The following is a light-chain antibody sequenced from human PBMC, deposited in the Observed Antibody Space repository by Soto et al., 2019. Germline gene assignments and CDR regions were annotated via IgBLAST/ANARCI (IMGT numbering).Light chain of an antibody. Sequence: QSVLTQPPSASGTPGQRVTISCSGSSSNIGINYVYWYQQLPGTAPRLLIYTNNQRPSGVPDRFSGSKSGTSASLAISGRRSEDEADYYCAAWDDSLSGPLFGGGTKLTVL. CDR3: AAWDDSLSGPL. CDR1: SSNIGINY. V-gene: IGLV1-47*01. CDR2: TNN. J-gene: IGLJ3*02.